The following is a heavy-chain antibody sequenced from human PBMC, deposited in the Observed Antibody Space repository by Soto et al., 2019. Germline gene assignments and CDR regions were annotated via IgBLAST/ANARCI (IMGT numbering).Heavy chain of an antibody. CDR1: GFTFSSSA. J-gene: IGHJ4*02. D-gene: IGHD3-22*01. CDR3: AREVYYSGNGGYPGGH. CDR2: ISYDGNNK. V-gene: IGHV3-30-3*01. Sequence: QVQLVESGGGVVQPGRSLRLSCAASGFTFSSSAMHWVRQAPGKGLEWVAVISYDGNNKYYAESVKGRFTISRDNSKNTLYLRMNSLRTEDTAMYYCAREVYYSGNGGYPGGHWGQGSLVTVSS.